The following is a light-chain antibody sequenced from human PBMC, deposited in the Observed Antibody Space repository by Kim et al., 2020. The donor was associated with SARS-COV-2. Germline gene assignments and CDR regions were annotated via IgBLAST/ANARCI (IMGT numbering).Light chain of an antibody. Sequence: DIQMTQSPSTLSASVRDRVTITCRASQSIDSRLAWYQQKPGKAPRLLIYEVSTLQSGVPSRFSGSGSGTEFTLTISSLQPDDFATYYCQQYKTYATFGRGTKLEI. V-gene: IGKV1-5*01. CDR1: QSIDSR. CDR3: QQYKTYAT. J-gene: IGKJ2*01. CDR2: EVS.